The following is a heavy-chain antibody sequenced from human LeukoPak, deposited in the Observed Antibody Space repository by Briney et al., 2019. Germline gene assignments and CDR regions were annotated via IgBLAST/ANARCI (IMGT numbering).Heavy chain of an antibody. D-gene: IGHD4-17*01. J-gene: IGHJ4*02. Sequence: PGGSLRLSCAASGFTFSSYAMSWVRQAPGKGLEWVSAITSSGGSTYYADSVTGRFTISRDNSKNTLYLQMNSLRAEDTAVYYCAMPYDHGDLFDYWGQGTLVTVSS. CDR2: ITSSGGST. V-gene: IGHV3-23*01. CDR1: GFTFSSYA. CDR3: AMPYDHGDLFDY.